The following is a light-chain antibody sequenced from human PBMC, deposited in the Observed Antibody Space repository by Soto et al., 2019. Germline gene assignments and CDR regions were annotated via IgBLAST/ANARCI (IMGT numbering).Light chain of an antibody. CDR3: QHYDISLFA. J-gene: IGKJ3*01. CDR1: QSVSSN. CDR2: GAS. Sequence: EIALTQSPGTLSVSPGERATLSCRASQSVSSNLAWYQQKPGQAPRLLIYGASSRATGIPDRFSGSGFGTDFTLNISRLEPEDFAVYYCQHYDISLFALGPGTKGDIK. V-gene: IGKV3-20*01.